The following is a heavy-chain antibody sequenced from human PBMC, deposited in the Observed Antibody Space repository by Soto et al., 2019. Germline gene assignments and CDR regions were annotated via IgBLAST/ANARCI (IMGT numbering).Heavy chain of an antibody. Sequence: QVQLVQSGAEVKKPGASVKVSCKASGYTFTSYAMHWVRQAPGQRLEWMGWINAGNGNTKYSQKFQGRVTITRDTSASTAYMELSSLRSEDTAVYYCARDRVDSTSVGPYSSWSPPYDYWGQGTLVTVSS. CDR2: INAGNGNT. J-gene: IGHJ4*02. V-gene: IGHV1-3*01. CDR1: GYTFTSYA. CDR3: ARDRVDSTSVGPYSSWSPPYDY. D-gene: IGHD6-13*01.